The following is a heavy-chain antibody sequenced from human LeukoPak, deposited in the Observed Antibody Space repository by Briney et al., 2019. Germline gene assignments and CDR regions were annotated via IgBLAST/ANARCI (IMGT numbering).Heavy chain of an antibody. J-gene: IGHJ4*02. CDR2: IKSKTDGGTT. V-gene: IGHV3-15*01. CDR1: GFTFSNAW. Sequence: GGSLRLSCAASGFTFSNAWMSWVRQAPGKGLEWVGRIKSKTDGGTTDYAAPVKGRFTISRDDSKNTLYLQMNSLKTEDTAVYYCTTDRAQARDYGDPLRITMVDYWGQGTLVTVSS. CDR3: TTDRAQARDYGDPLRITMVDY. D-gene: IGHD4-17*01.